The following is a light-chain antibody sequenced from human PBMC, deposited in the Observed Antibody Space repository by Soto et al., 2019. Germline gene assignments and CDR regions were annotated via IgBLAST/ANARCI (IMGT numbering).Light chain of an antibody. CDR3: QQFHDRPST. J-gene: IGKJ1*01. CDR2: WAS. CDR1: QAVLNTSNNKNY. Sequence: DIVMTQSPDSLAVSLGERATISCRSSQAVLNTSNNKNYLAWYQQKPGQPPQLLIYWASTRESGVPDRSSVCWSGTDFTLTITRLQPADVPLYYCQQFHDRPSTFGRGTRVDIK. V-gene: IGKV4-1*01.